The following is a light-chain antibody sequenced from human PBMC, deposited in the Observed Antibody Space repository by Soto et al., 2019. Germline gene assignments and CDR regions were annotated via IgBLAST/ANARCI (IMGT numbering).Light chain of an antibody. CDR2: DAS. V-gene: IGKV1-5*01. CDR3: QQYNSSPLT. Sequence: DIQMTQSPSTLSASVGDRVTITCRANQSISDWLAWYQQKPGKAPNLLIYDASNLESGVPSRFSGSGSGTEFTLTISSLQPDDFATYYCQQYNSSPLTFGGETKMEIK. CDR1: QSISDW. J-gene: IGKJ4*01.